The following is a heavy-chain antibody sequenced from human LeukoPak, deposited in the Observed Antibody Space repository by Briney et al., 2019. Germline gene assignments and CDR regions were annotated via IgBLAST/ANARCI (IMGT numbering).Heavy chain of an antibody. D-gene: IGHD6-13*01. J-gene: IGHJ5*02. CDR3: ACRRYSDTWSDP. V-gene: IGHV5-51*01. Sequence: PGESLKISCMGFGNSFTNCWIGWVRQMPGKGLEWMGIIYPGGSIIHYSPSFQGQVTISADKSISTAYLQWTSLKGSDSATYYCACRRYSDTWSDPWGQGTLVTVSS. CDR1: GNSFTNCW. CDR2: IYPGGSII.